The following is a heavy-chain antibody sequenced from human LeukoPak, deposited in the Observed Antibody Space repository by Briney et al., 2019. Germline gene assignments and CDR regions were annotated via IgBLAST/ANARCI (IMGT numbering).Heavy chain of an antibody. CDR2: MNPNSGNT. Sequence: ASVKVPCKASGYTFTSYDINWVRQATGQGLEWMGWMNPNSGNTGYAQKFQGRVTMTRNTPISTAYMELSSLRSEDTAVYYCARVLNQYDFWSGYSSSGAFDIWGQGTMVTVSS. CDR1: GYTFTSYD. V-gene: IGHV1-8*01. CDR3: ARVLNQYDFWSGYSSSGAFDI. D-gene: IGHD3-3*01. J-gene: IGHJ3*02.